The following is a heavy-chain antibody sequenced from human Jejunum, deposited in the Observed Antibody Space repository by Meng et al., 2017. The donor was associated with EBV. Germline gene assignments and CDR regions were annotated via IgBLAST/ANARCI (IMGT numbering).Heavy chain of an antibody. CDR2: IHHSGST. D-gene: IGHD5-24*01. CDR3: ARDRGVEDY. CDR1: GGAISTDNW. Sequence: QVQPQASGPGLVKPSRTLSLTCAAAGGAISTDNWWSWVRQPPGKGLEYTGEIHHSGSTKYNPSLQSRVTISVDKSNNPCSLTLSSVIAADTAVYYCARDRGVEDYWGQGTLVTVSS. V-gene: IGHV4-4*02. J-gene: IGHJ4*02.